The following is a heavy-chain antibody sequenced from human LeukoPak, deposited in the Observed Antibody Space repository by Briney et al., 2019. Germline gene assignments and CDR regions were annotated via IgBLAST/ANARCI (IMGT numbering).Heavy chain of an antibody. CDR3: ARAHYYDSSGYYYETTDFDY. J-gene: IGHJ4*02. V-gene: IGHV4-31*03. CDR2: IYYSGST. D-gene: IGHD3-22*01. CDR1: GGSISSGGYY. Sequence: SETLSLTCTVSGGSISSGGYYWSWIRQHPGKDLEWIGYIYYSGSTYYNPSLKSRVTISVDTSKNQFSLKLSSVTAADTAVYYCARAHYYDSSGYYYETTDFDYWGQGTLVTVSS.